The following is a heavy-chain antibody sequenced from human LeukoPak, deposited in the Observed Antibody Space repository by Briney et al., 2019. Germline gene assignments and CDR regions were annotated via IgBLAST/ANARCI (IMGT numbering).Heavy chain of an antibody. J-gene: IGHJ4*02. V-gene: IGHV4-61*09. CDR3: ATYSSDWYDFWY. Sequence: SETLSLTCTVSGGSISSGSYYCRWIRQPAGKGLEWIGHIYTSGSTDYNPSLKSRVTMSIDTSKNQFSLKLSSVTAADTAVYYCATYSSDWYDFWYWGQGTLVTVPS. CDR1: GGSISSGSYY. CDR2: IYTSGST. D-gene: IGHD6-19*01.